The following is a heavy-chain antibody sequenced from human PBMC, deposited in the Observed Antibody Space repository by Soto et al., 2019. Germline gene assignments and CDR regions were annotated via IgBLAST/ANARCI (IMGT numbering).Heavy chain of an antibody. CDR1: GFTFSSYA. D-gene: IGHD6-6*01. V-gene: IGHV3-23*01. J-gene: IGHJ6*02. CDR3: AKDYDEYSSSSVYYYYGMDV. Sequence: SGFTFSSYAMSWVRQAPGKGLEWVSAISGSGGSTYYADSVKGRFTISRDNSKNTLYLQMNSLRAEDTAVYYCAKDYDEYSSSSVYYYYGMDVWGQGTTVTVSS. CDR2: ISGSGGST.